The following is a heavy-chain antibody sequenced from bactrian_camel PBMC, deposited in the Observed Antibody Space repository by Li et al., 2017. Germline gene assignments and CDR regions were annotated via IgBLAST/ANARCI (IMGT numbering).Heavy chain of an antibody. Sequence: HVQLVESGGGLAQPGKSLKLSCAASGYTNAIYCMGWFRQAPGKEREGVAGMHTGGGTTYYADSMKGRFTISRDNAKNMVYLQLNSLKTEDMAMYYCAAAAFTYCSGSWPAGSNFGYWGQGTQVTVS. V-gene: IGHV3S1*01. CDR1: GYTNAIYC. CDR3: AAAAFTYCSGSWPAGSNFGY. J-gene: IGHJ6*01. D-gene: IGHD3*01. CDR2: MHTGGGTT.